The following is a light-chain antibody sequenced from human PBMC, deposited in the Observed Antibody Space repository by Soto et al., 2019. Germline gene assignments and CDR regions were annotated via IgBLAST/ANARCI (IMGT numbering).Light chain of an antibody. J-gene: IGLJ1*01. V-gene: IGLV2-14*01. CDR2: EVS. CDR1: SSDVGGYNY. Sequence: QSVLTQPASVSGSPGQSITISCTGTSSDVGGYNYVSWYQQHPGKAPKLMIYEVSNRPSGVSTHFSGSKSGNTASLTISGLQAEDEADYYCSSYATSSTPDFGTGTKVTVL. CDR3: SSYATSSTPD.